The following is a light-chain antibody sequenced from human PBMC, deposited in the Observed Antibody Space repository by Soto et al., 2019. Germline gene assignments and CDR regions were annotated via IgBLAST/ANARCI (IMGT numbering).Light chain of an antibody. Sequence: QPVLTQLPSVSGAPGQRVTISCTGSSSNIGSGYEVHWYQQLPGTAPKLLIYGNIYRPSGVPDRFSGSKSDTSVSLAITGLQAEDEADYHCQSYDSSLSGVVFGGGTQLTVL. J-gene: IGLJ2*01. V-gene: IGLV1-40*01. CDR3: QSYDSSLSGVV. CDR1: SSNIGSGYE. CDR2: GNI.